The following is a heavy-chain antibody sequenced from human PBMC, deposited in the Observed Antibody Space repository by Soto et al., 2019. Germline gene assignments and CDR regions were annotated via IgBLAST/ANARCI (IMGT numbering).Heavy chain of an antibody. CDR3: ARGLTIFGVVQI. CDR2: IYYSGST. V-gene: IGHV4-30-4*01. Sequence: PSETLSLTCTVSGGSISSGDYYWSWIRQPPGKGLEWIGYIYYSGSTYYNPSLKSRVTISVDTSKNQFSLKLSSVTAADTAVYYCARGLTIFGVVQIWGQGTPVTVSS. CDR1: GGSISSGDYY. J-gene: IGHJ4*02. D-gene: IGHD3-3*01.